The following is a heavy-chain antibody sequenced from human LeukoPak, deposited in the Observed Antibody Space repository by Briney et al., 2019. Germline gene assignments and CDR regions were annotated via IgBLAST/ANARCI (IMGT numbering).Heavy chain of an antibody. J-gene: IGHJ4*02. V-gene: IGHV3-48*03. Sequence: SGGSLRLSCAASGFTFSSYEMNWVRQAPGKGLEWVSYISSSGSTIYYADSVKGRFTISRDNAKNSLYLQMNSLRAVDTAVYYCARFGGSGYYTYYFDYWGQGTLVTVSS. D-gene: IGHD3-22*01. CDR1: GFTFSSYE. CDR3: ARFGGSGYYTYYFDY. CDR2: ISSSGSTI.